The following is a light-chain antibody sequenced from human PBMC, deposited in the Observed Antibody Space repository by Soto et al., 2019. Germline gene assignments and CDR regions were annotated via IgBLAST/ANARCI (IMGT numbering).Light chain of an antibody. CDR3: QQYNSYSPLT. J-gene: IGKJ4*01. Sequence: DIQMTQSPYTLSASVGDRFTMTCRASQSISSWLAWYQQKPGKAPKLLIYKASGLESGVPSRFSGSGSGTDFTHTISSLQPDDFATYYCQQYNSYSPLTFGGGTKVDI. V-gene: IGKV1-5*03. CDR2: KAS. CDR1: QSISSW.